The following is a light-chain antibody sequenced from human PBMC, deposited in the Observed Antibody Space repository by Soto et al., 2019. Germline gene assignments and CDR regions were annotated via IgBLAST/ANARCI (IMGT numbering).Light chain of an antibody. Sequence: QSALTQPASVSGSPGQSITISCTGTSSDVGGYNHVSWYQQHPGKAPKLIIYEVRNRPSGVSNRLSGSKSGNTASLTISGLQADDEADYYCCSYTSSSIRVFGGGTQLPVL. V-gene: IGLV2-14*01. J-gene: IGLJ3*02. CDR2: EVR. CDR1: SSDVGGYNH. CDR3: CSYTSSSIRV.